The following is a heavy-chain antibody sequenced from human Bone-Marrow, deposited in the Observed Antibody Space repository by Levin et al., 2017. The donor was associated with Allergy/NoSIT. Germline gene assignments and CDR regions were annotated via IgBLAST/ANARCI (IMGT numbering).Heavy chain of an antibody. V-gene: IGHV4-59*08. CDR3: ARHQAADYYGSGSSSAFDI. CDR1: GASITGYY. D-gene: IGHD3-10*01. J-gene: IGHJ3*02. CDR2: IFYSGSS. Sequence: SETLSLTCTVSGASITGYYWSWIRQPPGKGLESIGYIFYSGSSNYNPSLTSRFTISVDTSKNRFSLNLGSVTAADTAVHYCARHQAADYYGSGSSSAFDIWGQGTMVTVSS.